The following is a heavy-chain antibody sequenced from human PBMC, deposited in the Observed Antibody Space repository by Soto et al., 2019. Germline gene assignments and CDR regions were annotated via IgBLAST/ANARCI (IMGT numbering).Heavy chain of an antibody. CDR2: IYWDDDK. V-gene: IGHV2-5*02. CDR3: AHRRAFIGVVYGMDV. CDR1: GFSLTTVGVG. J-gene: IGHJ6*02. D-gene: IGHD3-3*01. Sequence: QITLKESGPTLVKPTQTLTLTCAFSGFSLTTVGVGVGWIRQPPGKALEWLALIYWDDDKRYSPSLKTRLSIPKDTSKNQVVLMMTNMDPVDTGTYYCAHRRAFIGVVYGMDVWGQGTTVTVSS.